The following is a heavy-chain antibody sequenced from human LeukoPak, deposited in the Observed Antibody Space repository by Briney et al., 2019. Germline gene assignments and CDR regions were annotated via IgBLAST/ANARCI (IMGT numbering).Heavy chain of an antibody. CDR3: ASRGSSDV. Sequence: SETLSLTCTVSGGSISSDNYSWSWIRQPAGKGLEWIGRVYTSGSTNYNPSLKSRVTISVDTSKNQFSLKLSSVTAADTAVYYCASRGSSDVWGKGTTVTISS. CDR2: VYTSGST. J-gene: IGHJ6*04. CDR1: GGSISSDNYS. V-gene: IGHV4-61*02. D-gene: IGHD5-12*01.